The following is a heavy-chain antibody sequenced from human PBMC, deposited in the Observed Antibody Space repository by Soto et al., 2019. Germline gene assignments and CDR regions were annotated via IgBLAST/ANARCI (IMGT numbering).Heavy chain of an antibody. CDR2: IYTDGRT. Sequence: TGGSLRLSCAASGFTVSVNFMTWVRQAPGKGLEWVSFIYTDGRTFYVDSVKGRFTISRDDSKNTVYLQMSSLRAEDTGVYCARDPVTTTDFGLDVWGLGTTVTVSS. CDR3: ARDPVTTTDFGLDV. D-gene: IGHD4-17*01. V-gene: IGHV3-66*01. J-gene: IGHJ6*02. CDR1: GFTVSVNF.